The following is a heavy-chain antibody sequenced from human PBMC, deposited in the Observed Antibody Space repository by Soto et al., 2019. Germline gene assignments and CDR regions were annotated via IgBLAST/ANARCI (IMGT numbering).Heavy chain of an antibody. D-gene: IGHD3-10*01. J-gene: IGHJ6*03. CDR2: INDSGNI. V-gene: IGHV4-34*01. CDR3: ARSLILWFGELSRRGGYYYYMDV. CDR1: GGSFSGYQ. Sequence: QVQLQQWGAGLWKPSETLSLTCAVYGGSFSGYQWTWIRQTPGKGLEWIGEINDSGNINYNPSLKSRVTILVDTAKKQISLKLSSVTAADTAVYYCARSLILWFGELSRRGGYYYYMDVWGKGTTVTVSS.